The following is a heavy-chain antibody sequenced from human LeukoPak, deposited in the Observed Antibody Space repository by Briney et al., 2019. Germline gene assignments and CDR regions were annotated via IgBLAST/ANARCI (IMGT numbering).Heavy chain of an antibody. D-gene: IGHD5-24*01. CDR2: INHSGST. Sequence: SETLSLTCAVYGGSFRGYYWSWIRQPPGKGLEWIGEINHSGSTNYNPSLKSRVTISVDTSKNQFSLKLSSVTAADTAVYYCARGRSEMATIAGRDCWGQGTLVTVSS. CDR3: ARGRSEMATIAGRDC. J-gene: IGHJ4*02. CDR1: GGSFRGYY. V-gene: IGHV4-34*01.